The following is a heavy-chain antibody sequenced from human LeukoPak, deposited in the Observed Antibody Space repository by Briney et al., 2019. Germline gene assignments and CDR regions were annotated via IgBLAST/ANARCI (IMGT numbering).Heavy chain of an antibody. D-gene: IGHD3-10*01. CDR3: ASGPIDYGSGSYLDFDY. CDR2: ISSSSSTI. V-gene: IGHV3-48*04. CDR1: GFTFSSYS. J-gene: IGHJ4*02. Sequence: GGSLRLSCAASGFTFSSYSMNWVRQAPGKGLEWVSYISSSSSTIYYADSVKGRFTISRDNAKNSLYLQMNSLRAEDTAVYYCASGPIDYGSGSYLDFDYWGQGTLVTVSS.